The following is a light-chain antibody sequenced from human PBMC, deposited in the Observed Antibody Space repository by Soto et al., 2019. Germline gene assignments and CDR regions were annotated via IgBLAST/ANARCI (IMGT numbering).Light chain of an antibody. V-gene: IGKV3-11*01. CDR2: DAS. Sequence: EIVLTQSPATLSLSPGERATLSCRASQRVSSYLAWYQQKPGQAPRLLIYDASNRATGIPARFSGSGSGTDFTLTISSREPEDFAVYYCQQRSNWPRNTFGQGTKLEIK. CDR1: QRVSSY. CDR3: QQRSNWPRNT. J-gene: IGKJ2*01.